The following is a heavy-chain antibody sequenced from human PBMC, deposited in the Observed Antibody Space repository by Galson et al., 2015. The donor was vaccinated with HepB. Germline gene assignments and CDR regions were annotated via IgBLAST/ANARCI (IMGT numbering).Heavy chain of an antibody. CDR2: INPNGGRT. D-gene: IGHD2-2*01. CDR3: ARESYCSTTSCQTDY. Sequence: SVKVSCKASGYTFTRYYMHWVRQAPGQGLEWMGIINPNGGRTRYAQKFQGRVTMIRDTSTSTVYMELSSLRSEDTAVYYCARESYCSTTSCQTDYWGQETLVTVSS. V-gene: IGHV1-46*01. J-gene: IGHJ4*02. CDR1: GYTFTRYY.